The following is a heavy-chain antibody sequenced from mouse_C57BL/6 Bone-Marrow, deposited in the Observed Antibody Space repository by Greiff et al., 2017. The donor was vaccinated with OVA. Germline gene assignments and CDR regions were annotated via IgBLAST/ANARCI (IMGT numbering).Heavy chain of an antibody. CDR2: IYPRDGST. CDR3: ARRNYDGYYFDY. CDR1: GYTFTDHT. V-gene: IGHV1-78*01. J-gene: IGHJ2*01. Sequence: QVQLQQSDAELVKPGASVKISCKVSGYTFTDHTIHWLKQRPEQGLEWIGYIYPRDGSTKYNEKFKGTATLTADKSSSTAYMQLNSLTSEDSAVYFCARRNYDGYYFDYWGQGTTLTVSS. D-gene: IGHD2-3*01.